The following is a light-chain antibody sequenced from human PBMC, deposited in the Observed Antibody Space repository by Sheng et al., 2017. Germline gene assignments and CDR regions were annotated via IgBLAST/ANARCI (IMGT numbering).Light chain of an antibody. CDR2: VAS. CDR3: QQRDNWPIT. J-gene: IGKJ5*01. V-gene: IGKV1-12*01. CDR1: QDISRW. Sequence: DIQMTQSPSSVSASVGDRVTITCRASQDISRWLAWYQQRPGNAPRLLIYVASTLQTGVPSRFSGSGSGTDFTLTISSLESEDFVLYYCQQRDNWPITFGQGTRLEMK.